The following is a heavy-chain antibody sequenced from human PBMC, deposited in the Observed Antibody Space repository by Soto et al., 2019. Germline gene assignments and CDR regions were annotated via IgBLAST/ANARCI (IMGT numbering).Heavy chain of an antibody. J-gene: IGHJ6*02. CDR2: IIPIFGTT. D-gene: IGHD5-18*01. CDR3: ARVGDTALHAYGMDV. Sequence: SVKVSCKASGGAFSSYAISWVRQAPGQGLEWMGGIIPIFGTTNYAQKFQGRVTITADESTSTAYMELSSLRSEDTAVYYCARVGDTALHAYGMDVWGQGTTVTLSS. CDR1: GGAFSSYA. V-gene: IGHV1-69*13.